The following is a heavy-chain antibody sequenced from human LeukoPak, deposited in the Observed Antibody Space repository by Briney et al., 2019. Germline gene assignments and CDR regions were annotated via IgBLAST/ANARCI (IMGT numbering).Heavy chain of an antibody. J-gene: IGHJ5*02. V-gene: IGHV3-23*01. Sequence: ETLSLTCAVYDGSFSGYYWSWIRQPPGKGLEWVSAISGSGGSTYYADSVKGRFTISRDNSKNTLYLQMNSLRAEDTAVYYCANGRGFEYSYGFAQEYNWFDPWGQGTLVTVSS. CDR2: ISGSGGST. D-gene: IGHD5-18*01. CDR1: DGSFSGYY. CDR3: ANGRGFEYSYGFAQEYNWFDP.